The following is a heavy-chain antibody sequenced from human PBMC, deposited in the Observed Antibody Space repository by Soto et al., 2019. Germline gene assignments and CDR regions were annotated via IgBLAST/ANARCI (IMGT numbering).Heavy chain of an antibody. CDR3: ARATTVTTDNWFDP. D-gene: IGHD4-17*01. CDR1: GGSISSGGYS. CDR2: IYHSGST. Sequence: SETLSLTCAVSGGSISSGGYSWSWIRQPPGKGLEWIGYIYHSGSTYYNPSLKSRVTISVDRSKNQFSLKLSSVTAAGTAVYYCARATTVTTDNWFDPWGQGTLVTVSS. V-gene: IGHV4-30-2*01. J-gene: IGHJ5*02.